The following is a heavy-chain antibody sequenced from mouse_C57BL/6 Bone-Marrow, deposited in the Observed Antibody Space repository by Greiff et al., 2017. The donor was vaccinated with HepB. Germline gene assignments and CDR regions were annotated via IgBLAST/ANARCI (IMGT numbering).Heavy chain of an antibody. D-gene: IGHD3-2*02. J-gene: IGHJ3*01. CDR1: GFSLTSYA. Sequence: VKLVESGPGLVAPSQILSITCTVSGFSLTSYAISWVRQPPGKGLEWLGVIWTGGGTNYNSALKSRLSISKDNSKSQVFLKRNSLQTDDTARYYCARDSSGYGRWFAYWGQGTLVTVSA. CDR3: ARDSSGYGRWFAY. V-gene: IGHV2-9-1*01. CDR2: IWTGGGT.